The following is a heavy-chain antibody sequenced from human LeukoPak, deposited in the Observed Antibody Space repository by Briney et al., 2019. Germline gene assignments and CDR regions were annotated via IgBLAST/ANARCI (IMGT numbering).Heavy chain of an antibody. CDR3: ARGLVVGGSGVWAFDI. V-gene: IGHV3-66*01. CDR2: IYKIGNT. Sequence: HSGGSLRLSCAASGFTFSSHSMNWVRQAPGKGLEGVSVIYKIGNTFYADFVKGRFTISRDNFRNTLYLQMNSLRAEDTALYYCARGLVVGGSGVWAFDIWGQGTMVTVSS. D-gene: IGHD1-26*01. CDR1: GFTFSSHS. J-gene: IGHJ3*02.